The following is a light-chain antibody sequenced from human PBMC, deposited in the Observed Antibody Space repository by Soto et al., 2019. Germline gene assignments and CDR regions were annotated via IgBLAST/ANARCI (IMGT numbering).Light chain of an antibody. CDR1: QSISSW. V-gene: IGKV1-5*01. J-gene: IGKJ1*01. CDR2: DAS. CDR3: QHYNNYSPWT. Sequence: DIQMTQSPSTLSASVGDRVTITCRASQSISSWLAWYQQKPGKAPKLLIYDASSLESGVPSRFSGSGSGTDFTLTISSLQPDDFATYYCQHYNNYSPWTFGQGTKVDIK.